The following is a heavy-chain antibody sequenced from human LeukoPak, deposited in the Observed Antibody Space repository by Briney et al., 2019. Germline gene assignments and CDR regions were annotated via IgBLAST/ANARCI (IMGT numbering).Heavy chain of an antibody. Sequence: PGGSLRLSCAASGFTFDDYAMHWVRQAPGKGLEWVSLISWDGGSTYYADSVKGRFTISRDNSKNSLYLQMNSLRAEDTALYYCAKDRGNMEVLWFRGLSPYGMDVWGKGTTVTVSS. J-gene: IGHJ6*04. D-gene: IGHD3-10*01. CDR1: GFTFDDYA. CDR2: ISWDGGST. V-gene: IGHV3-43D*04. CDR3: AKDRGNMEVLWFRGLSPYGMDV.